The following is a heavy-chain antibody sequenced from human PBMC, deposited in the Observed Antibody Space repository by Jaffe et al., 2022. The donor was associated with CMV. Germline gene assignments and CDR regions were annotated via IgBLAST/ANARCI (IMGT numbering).Heavy chain of an antibody. Sequence: QLQLQESGPRLVKPSETLSLTCTVSGGSVRNYYWSWIRQPPGKGLEWIGDVYHTGSTNYNPSLKSRASLSADASIDQISLKLRSVTAADTAVYYCVRHLEGLEWILAFHYWGQGILVTVSS. CDR3: VRHLEGLEWILAFHY. J-gene: IGHJ4*02. CDR2: VYHTGST. D-gene: IGHD3-3*01. V-gene: IGHV4-59*08. CDR1: GGSVRNYY.